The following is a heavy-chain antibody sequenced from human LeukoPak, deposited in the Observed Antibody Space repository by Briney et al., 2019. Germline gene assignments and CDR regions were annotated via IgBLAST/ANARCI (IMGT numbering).Heavy chain of an antibody. CDR2: ISSSSSYI. V-gene: IGHV3-21*01. Sequence: GGSLRLSCAASGFTFSSYSMNWVRQAPGKGLEWVSSISSSSSYIYYADSVKGRFTISRDNAKNSLYLQMNSLRAEDTAVYYCASKIVGATPADYWGQGTPVTVSS. CDR3: ASKIVGATPADY. J-gene: IGHJ4*02. D-gene: IGHD1-26*01. CDR1: GFTFSSYS.